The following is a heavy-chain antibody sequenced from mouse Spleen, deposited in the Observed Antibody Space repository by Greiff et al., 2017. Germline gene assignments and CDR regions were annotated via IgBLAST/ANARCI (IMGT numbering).Heavy chain of an antibody. CDR3: ARSGCRYEVDD. CDR1: GYPFTVYY. V-gene: IGHV1-84*02. D-gene: IGHD2-14*01. J-gene: IGHJ2*01. Sequence: QVQLPQPGPELVKPGASVKLSCTASGYPFTVYYINWVKQTPGLGLAWIGWIYPGSGHTKYHEKFKGKATLPVDTSSSTAYMQLSSLTSEDTAVYFCARSGCRYEVDDWGQGTTLTVSS. CDR2: IYPGSGHT.